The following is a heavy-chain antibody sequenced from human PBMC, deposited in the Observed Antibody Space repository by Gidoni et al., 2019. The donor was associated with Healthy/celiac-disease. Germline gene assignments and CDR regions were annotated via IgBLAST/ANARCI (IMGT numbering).Heavy chain of an antibody. Sequence: ADSVKGRFTISRDNSKNTLYLQMNSLRAEDTAVYYCAKESYDVLRGADYWGQGTLVTVSS. J-gene: IGHJ4*02. CDR3: AKESYDVLRGADY. V-gene: IGHV3-23*01. D-gene: IGHD3-22*01.